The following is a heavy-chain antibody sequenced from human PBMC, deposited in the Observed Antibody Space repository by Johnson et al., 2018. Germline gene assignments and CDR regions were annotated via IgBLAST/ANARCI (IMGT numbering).Heavy chain of an antibody. V-gene: IGHV3-74*02. Sequence: VQLVQSGGGLVQPGGSLRLSCAASGFTLSSYWMHWVRQVPGKGLVWVSRISPDGSRTSYADSVKGRFTISRDNAKSTLYLQMDSLRAEDTAVYYCARFQRVTTGAFDIWGQGTMVTVSS. J-gene: IGHJ3*02. CDR1: GFTLSSYW. CDR2: ISPDGSRT. CDR3: ARFQRVTTGAFDI. D-gene: IGHD4-17*01.